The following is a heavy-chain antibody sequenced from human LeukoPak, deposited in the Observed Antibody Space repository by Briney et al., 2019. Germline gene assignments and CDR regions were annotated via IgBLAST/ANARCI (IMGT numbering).Heavy chain of an antibody. D-gene: IGHD1-1*01. V-gene: IGHV3-11*06. J-gene: IGHJ4*02. CDR3: ARGDGDDNWLIDY. CDR2: ISSSSSHI. CDR1: GFTFSDYY. Sequence: KAGGSLRLSCAASGFTFSDYYMSWIRQAPGKGLEWVSYISSSSSHIQYGDSVEGRFTISRDNARNSLYLQMNNLRAEDTAVYHCARGDGDDNWLIDYWGQGTLVTVSS.